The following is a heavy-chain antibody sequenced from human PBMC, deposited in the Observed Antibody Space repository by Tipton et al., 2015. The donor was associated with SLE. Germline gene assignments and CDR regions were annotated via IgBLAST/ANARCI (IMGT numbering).Heavy chain of an antibody. J-gene: IGHJ5*02. CDR3: AKLRGYWFDR. V-gene: IGHV4-59*07. Sequence: TLSLTCSVSGGSISTYYWTWIRQPPGKGLEWIGYIYYSGSTNYNPSLKSRVTISVDTSKNQFSLKLSSVTAAGTAVYYCAKLRGYWFDRLGPGTPVTVSS. D-gene: IGHD5-24*01. CDR2: IYYSGST. CDR1: GGSISTYY.